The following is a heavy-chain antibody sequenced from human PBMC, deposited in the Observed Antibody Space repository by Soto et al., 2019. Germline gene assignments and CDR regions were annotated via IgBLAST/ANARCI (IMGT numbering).Heavy chain of an antibody. CDR3: ARGAPYYGMDV. V-gene: IGHV3-30*04. CDR1: GFTSSNYF. CDR2: ISYDGSNN. Sequence: QVQLVESGGGVVQPGRSLRLSCVASGFTSSNYFMHWVRQAPGKGLEWVALISYDGSNNHYTDYVKGRFTISRDNSKNTLYLQMNSLRGGDTAVYFWARGAPYYGMDVWGQGTTVTVSS. J-gene: IGHJ6*02.